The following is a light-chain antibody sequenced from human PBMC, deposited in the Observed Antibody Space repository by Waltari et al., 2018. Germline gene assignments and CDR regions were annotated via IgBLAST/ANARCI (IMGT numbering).Light chain of an antibody. J-gene: IGKJ2*01. Sequence: EIVMTQSPDTLSVAPGERVALSCRASQSVPTNLAWYPQKPGQPPRLLIYVASTRATGGPARFSGSGSGTEFTLTISSLESEDFAVYYCQQYSNWPYTFGQGTKLEIK. CDR3: QQYSNWPYT. V-gene: IGKV3-15*01. CDR2: VAS. CDR1: QSVPTN.